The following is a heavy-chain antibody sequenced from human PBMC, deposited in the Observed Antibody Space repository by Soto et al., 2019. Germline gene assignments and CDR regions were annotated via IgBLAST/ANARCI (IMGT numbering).Heavy chain of an antibody. CDR3: ARGTPIVLVPADAGPAPPRRGMDV. D-gene: IGHD2-2*01. Sequence: PSETLSLTCAVYGGSFSGYYCYWIRQPPGKGLGWIGEINHSGSTNYNPSLKSRVTISVDTSKNQFSLKVSSVTAADTAVYYCARGTPIVLVPADAGPAPPRRGMDVWGQGTTVTVSS. J-gene: IGHJ6*02. CDR2: INHSGST. CDR1: GGSFSGYY. V-gene: IGHV4-34*01.